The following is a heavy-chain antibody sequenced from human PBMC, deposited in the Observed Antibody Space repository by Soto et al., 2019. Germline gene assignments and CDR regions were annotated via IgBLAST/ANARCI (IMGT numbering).Heavy chain of an antibody. V-gene: IGHV4-4*03. D-gene: IGHD3-3*01. CDR1: GDSITNNNC. J-gene: IGHJ6*02. CDR2: IYDSGTT. CDR3: ARRRITTFGVVITGYGLDV. Sequence: RLRETLSLTCAVSGDSITNNNCWNWVRQPPGKGLEWIGEIYDSGTTNDNPSLKSRVTISVDKSKNQFSLKLNSLTAADTAVYYCARRRITTFGVVITGYGLDVWGQGTTVTVSS.